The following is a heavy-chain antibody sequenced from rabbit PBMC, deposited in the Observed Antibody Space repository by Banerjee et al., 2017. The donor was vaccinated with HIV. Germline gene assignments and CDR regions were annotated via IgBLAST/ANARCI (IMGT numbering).Heavy chain of an antibody. CDR1: GFSFSSGYD. CDR3: ARAFHGSSGYKL. Sequence: QSLEESGGDLVKPGASLTLTCTASGFSFSSGYDMCWVRQAPGKGLEWIGIIYAGEGTTDYASWVNGRFTISTDNAQNTVDLQMTSLTAADTATYFCARAFHGSSGYKLWGPGTLVTVS. CDR2: IYAGEGTT. V-gene: IGHV1S40*01. J-gene: IGHJ4*01. D-gene: IGHD1-1*01.